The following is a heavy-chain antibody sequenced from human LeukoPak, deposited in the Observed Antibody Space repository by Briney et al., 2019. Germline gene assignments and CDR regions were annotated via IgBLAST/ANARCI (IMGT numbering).Heavy chain of an antibody. Sequence: ASVKVSCKASGYTFTSYGISWVRQAPGQGLEWMGWISAYNGNTNYAQKLQGRVTMTTDTSTSTAYMELRSLRSDDTAVYYCARVDLRFLEWLPDYWGQGTLVTVSS. D-gene: IGHD3-3*01. CDR1: GYTFTSYG. J-gene: IGHJ4*02. CDR2: ISAYNGNT. V-gene: IGHV1-18*01. CDR3: ARVDLRFLEWLPDY.